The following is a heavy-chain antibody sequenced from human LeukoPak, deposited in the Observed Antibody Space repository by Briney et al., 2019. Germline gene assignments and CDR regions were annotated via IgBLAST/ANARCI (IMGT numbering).Heavy chain of an antibody. CDR2: IYSGGST. CDR1: GFTFSSYG. V-gene: IGHV3-NL1*01. J-gene: IGHJ3*02. Sequence: GGSLRLSCAASGFTFSSYGMHWVRQAPGKGLEWVSVIYSGGSTYYADSVKGRFTISRDNSKNTLYLQMNSRRAEDTAVYYCAKEMRYYDSSGYPPDAFDIWGQGTMVTVSS. CDR3: AKEMRYYDSSGYPPDAFDI. D-gene: IGHD3-22*01.